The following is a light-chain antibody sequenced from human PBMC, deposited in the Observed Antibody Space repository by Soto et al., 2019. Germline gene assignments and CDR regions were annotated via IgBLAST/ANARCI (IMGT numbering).Light chain of an antibody. J-gene: IGKJ1*01. CDR1: QSVSSY. CDR2: DAS. CDR3: QQRSNWPRT. V-gene: IGKV3-11*01. Sequence: SVLTQSPATLSFFPWEIATLSCSSSQSVSSYLAWYQQKPVQGPRLLIYDASNRATGIPGRFSGSGSGTDFTLTISSLEPEDFAVYYCQQRSNWPRTFGQGTKVDIK.